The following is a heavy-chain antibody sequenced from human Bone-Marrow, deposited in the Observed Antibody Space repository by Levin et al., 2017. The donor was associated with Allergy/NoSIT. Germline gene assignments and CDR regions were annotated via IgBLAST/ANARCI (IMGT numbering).Heavy chain of an antibody. CDR2: IYFDGNT. CDR3: AGGYARFGGVIDI. J-gene: IGHJ4*02. CDR1: NGSIRSYSHY. D-gene: IGHD3-16*02. V-gene: IGHV4-39*07. Sequence: PGGSLRLSCTVSNGSIRSYSHYWGWIRQSPGKGLEWIGTIYFDGNTYFNPSLKSRVAMSIDTSKSHFSLRLTSVTAADTAVYFCAGGYARFGGVIDIWGQGNVVIVSS.